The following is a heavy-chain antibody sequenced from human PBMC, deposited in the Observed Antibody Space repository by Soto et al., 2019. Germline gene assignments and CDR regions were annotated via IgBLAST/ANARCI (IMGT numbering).Heavy chain of an antibody. CDR2: ISSSSSTI. J-gene: IGHJ6*02. Sequence: PGGSLRLSCAASGFTFSSYSMNWVRQAPGKGLEWVSYISSSSSTIYYADSVKGRFTISRDNAKNSLYLQMNSLRDEDTAVYYCAGTVTYYYYYGMDVWGQGTTVTVSS. D-gene: IGHD4-4*01. CDR3: AGTVTYYYYYGMDV. CDR1: GFTFSSYS. V-gene: IGHV3-48*02.